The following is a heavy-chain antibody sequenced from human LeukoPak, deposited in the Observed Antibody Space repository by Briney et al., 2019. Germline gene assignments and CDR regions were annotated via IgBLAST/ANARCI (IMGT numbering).Heavy chain of an antibody. V-gene: IGHV1-8*01. Sequence: MGWMNPNSGNTGYAQKFQGRVTMTRNTSISTAYMELSSLRSEDTAVYYCASGGGYYGMDVWGQGTTVTVSS. CDR2: MNPNSGNT. J-gene: IGHJ6*02. CDR3: ASGGGYYGMDV. D-gene: IGHD3-16*01.